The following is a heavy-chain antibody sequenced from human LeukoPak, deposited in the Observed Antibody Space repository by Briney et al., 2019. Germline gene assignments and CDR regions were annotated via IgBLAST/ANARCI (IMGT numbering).Heavy chain of an antibody. D-gene: IGHD5-18*01. J-gene: IGHJ4*02. CDR3: ARVHRGYNDY. CDR1: GYIFTSFY. V-gene: IGHV1-46*01. Sequence: ASVKVSCKASGYIFTSFYMHWVRQAPGQGLEWMGIINPSGGNTGYAQKFQGRVTMTRDTSTSTVYMELSRLRSEDTAVYYCARVHRGYNDYWGQGTLVTVSS. CDR2: INPSGGNT.